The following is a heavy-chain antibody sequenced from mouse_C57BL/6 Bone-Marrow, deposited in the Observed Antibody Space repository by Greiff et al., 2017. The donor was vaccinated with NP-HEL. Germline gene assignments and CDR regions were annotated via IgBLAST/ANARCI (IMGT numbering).Heavy chain of an antibody. V-gene: IGHV5-17*01. J-gene: IGHJ2*01. CDR2: ISSGSSTI. D-gene: IGHD1-1*01. CDR3: ARRLRPFFDY. CDR1: GFTFSDYG. Sequence: VHLVESGGGLVKPGGSLKLSCAASGFTFSDYGMHWVRQAPEKGLEWVAYISSGSSTIYYADTVKGRFTISRDNAKNTLFLQMTSLRSEDTAMYYCARRLRPFFDYWGQGTTLTVSS.